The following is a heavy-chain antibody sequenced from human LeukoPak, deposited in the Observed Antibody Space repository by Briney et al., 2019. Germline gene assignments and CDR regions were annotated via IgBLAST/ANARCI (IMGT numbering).Heavy chain of an antibody. CDR3: ARDGGPNNRHRLDS. V-gene: IGHV4-61*02. Sequence: SQTLSLTCTFSGGSISSIGYYYNWVRQPAGKGLEWIGRIYASGTTSYNPSLLSRVIISLDTSKNQVSLRLTSVTAADTAVYYCARDGGPNNRHRLDSWGQGTLATVSS. J-gene: IGHJ4*02. CDR1: GGSISSIGYY. CDR2: IYASGTT. D-gene: IGHD3-16*02.